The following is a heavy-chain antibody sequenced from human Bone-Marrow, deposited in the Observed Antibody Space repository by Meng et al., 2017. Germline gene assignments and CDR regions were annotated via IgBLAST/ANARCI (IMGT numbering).Heavy chain of an antibody. J-gene: IGHJ6*02. D-gene: IGHD3-16*01. CDR3: ARGLSMSGLYTYYYYGMDV. CDR1: GFTFRSYW. Sequence: GESLKISCEASGFTFRSYWMTWVRQAPGKGLEWVANIKEDGSDKIYADSVKGRFTISRDNAKNSLYLQMNSLRAEDTALYYCARGLSMSGLYTYYYYGMDVWGQGTTVTVSS. CDR2: IKEDGSDK. V-gene: IGHV3-7*01.